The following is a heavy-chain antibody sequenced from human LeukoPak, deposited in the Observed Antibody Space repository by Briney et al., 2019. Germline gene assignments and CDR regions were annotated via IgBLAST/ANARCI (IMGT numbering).Heavy chain of an antibody. Sequence: PGGSLRLSCAASGFTFSSYSMNWVRQAPGKGLEWVSSISSSSSYIYYADSVKGRFTISRDNAKSSLYLQMNSLRAEDTAVYYCARGSHAYSSSWLTKTDYFQHWGQGTLVTVSS. V-gene: IGHV3-21*01. J-gene: IGHJ1*01. CDR3: ARGSHAYSSSWLTKTDYFQH. CDR1: GFTFSSYS. D-gene: IGHD6-13*01. CDR2: ISSSSSYI.